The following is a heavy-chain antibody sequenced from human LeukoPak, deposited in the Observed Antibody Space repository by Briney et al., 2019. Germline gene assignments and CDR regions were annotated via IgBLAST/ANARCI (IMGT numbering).Heavy chain of an antibody. V-gene: IGHV3-33*01. CDR1: GFTFSSYG. CDR2: IWYDGSNK. CDR3: ARVGATHGIDAFDI. Sequence: GGSLRLSCAASGFTFSSYGMHWVRQAPGKGLEWVAVIWYDGSNKYYADSVKGRFTISRDNSKNTLYLQMNSLRAVDTAVYYCARVGATHGIDAFDIWGQGTMVTVSS. D-gene: IGHD1-26*01. J-gene: IGHJ3*02.